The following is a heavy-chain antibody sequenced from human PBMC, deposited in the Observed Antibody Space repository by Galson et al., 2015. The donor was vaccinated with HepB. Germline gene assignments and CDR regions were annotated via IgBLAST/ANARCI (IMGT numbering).Heavy chain of an antibody. CDR1: GYNFSKYW. V-gene: IGHV5-51*01. CDR2: IYPGDSDT. Sequence: QSGAEVKKPGESLKISCKGSGYNFSKYWIAWVRQMPGKGLEWMGIIYPGDSDTRYSPSFQGQVTISADKSTNTAYLQWSGLKAPDTAIYYCARSEFGGNIGSSHVWGPGTMVIVSS. CDR3: ARSEFGGNIGSSHV. J-gene: IGHJ3*01. D-gene: IGHD4-23*01.